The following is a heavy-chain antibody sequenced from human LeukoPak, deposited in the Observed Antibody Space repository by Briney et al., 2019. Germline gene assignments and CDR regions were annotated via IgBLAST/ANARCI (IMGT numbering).Heavy chain of an antibody. CDR3: TRHGVARAGTYNYYYLDV. J-gene: IGHJ6*03. D-gene: IGHD6-13*01. CDR2: FYHTGNT. Sequence: SETLSLTCAVSGGSITGDGYSWTWILQPPGKGLEWVGYFYHTGNTYYNPSLKSRITISVDRSKKQFSLKLTSVTAAATAMYYCTRHGVARAGTYNYYYLDVWGKGNTVTVSS. CDR1: GGSITGDGYS. V-gene: IGHV4-30-2*01.